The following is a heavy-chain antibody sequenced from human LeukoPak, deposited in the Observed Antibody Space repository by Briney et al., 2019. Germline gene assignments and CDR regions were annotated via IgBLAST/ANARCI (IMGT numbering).Heavy chain of an antibody. J-gene: IGHJ4*02. CDR1: GFTFSSYA. CDR2: ISGSGGST. V-gene: IGHV3-23*01. Sequence: GGSLRLSCAASGFTFSSYAMSWVRQAPGKGLEWVSAISGSGGSTYYADSVKGRFTISRDNSKNTLYLQMNSLRAEDTAVYYCAKDPCSGGSCYLDYWGREPWSPSPQ. D-gene: IGHD2-15*01. CDR3: AKDPCSGGSCYLDY.